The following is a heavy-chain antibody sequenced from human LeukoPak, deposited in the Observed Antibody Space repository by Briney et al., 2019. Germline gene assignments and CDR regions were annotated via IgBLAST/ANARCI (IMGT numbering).Heavy chain of an antibody. Sequence: SETLSLTCTVSGGSISSYYWSWIRQPPGKGLEWIGYIYYSGSTNYNPSLKSRVTISVDTSKNQFSLKLSSVTAADTAVYYCAIRNIAVADFDYWGQGTLVTVSS. D-gene: IGHD6-19*01. CDR2: IYYSGST. V-gene: IGHV4-59*01. J-gene: IGHJ4*02. CDR1: GGSISSYY. CDR3: AIRNIAVADFDY.